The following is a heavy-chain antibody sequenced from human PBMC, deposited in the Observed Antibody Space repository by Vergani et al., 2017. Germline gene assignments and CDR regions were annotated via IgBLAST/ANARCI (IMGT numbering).Heavy chain of an antibody. D-gene: IGHD1-26*01. CDR3: RVVGATNGYFDL. J-gene: IGHJ2*01. Sequence: QVQLVQSGAEVKKPGSSVKVSCKASGYTFTSYDINWVRQATGQGLEWMGWMNPNSGNTGYAQKFQGRVTMTRNTSISTAYMELSSLRSEDTAVYYCRVVGATNGYFDLWGRGTLVTVSS. V-gene: IGHV1-8*02. CDR2: MNPNSGNT. CDR1: GYTFTSYD.